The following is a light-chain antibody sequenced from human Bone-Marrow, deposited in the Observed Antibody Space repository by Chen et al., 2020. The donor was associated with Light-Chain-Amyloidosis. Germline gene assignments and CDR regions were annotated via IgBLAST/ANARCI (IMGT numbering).Light chain of an antibody. CDR3: CSYGGRGSLDVV. CDR1: SSDVGSYNL. J-gene: IGLJ2*01. CDR2: EDN. Sequence: QSAQTHPASVSGPPGQSITIPCTETSSDVGSYNLASWYQQHPDKAPKLMIYEDNIRPSGVSSRFSGSKSGNTASLTISGLQAEDQADYYCCSYGGRGSLDVVFGGGTKLTVL. V-gene: IGLV2-23*01.